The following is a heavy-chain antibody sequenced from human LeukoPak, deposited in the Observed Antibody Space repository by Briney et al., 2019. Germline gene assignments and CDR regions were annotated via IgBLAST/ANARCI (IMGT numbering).Heavy chain of an antibody. D-gene: IGHD1-26*01. CDR2: ISYDGSNK. CDR3: AREGRATLDY. V-gene: IGHV3-30-3*01. CDR1: GLTFSSYA. Sequence: GGSLRFSCAASGLTFSSYAMHWVRQAPGKGLEWVAVISYDGSNKYYADSVKGRFTISRDNSKNTLYLQMNSLRAEDTAVYYCAREGRATLDYWGQGTLVTVSS. J-gene: IGHJ4*02.